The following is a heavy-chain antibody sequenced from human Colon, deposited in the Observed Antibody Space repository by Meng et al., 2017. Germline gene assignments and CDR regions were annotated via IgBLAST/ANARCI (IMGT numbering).Heavy chain of an antibody. CDR2: IYYSGST. D-gene: IGHD3-16*01. Sequence: QVQLQESGPGLVKPSQTLSLTCPVSGGSISSGDYYWSWIRQPPGKGLEWIGYIYYSGSTYYNPSLKSRVTISVDTSKNQFSLKLSSVTAADTAVYYCAGSQVPSTFGGVSPFDYWGQGTLVTVSS. CDR1: GGSISSGDYY. J-gene: IGHJ4*02. CDR3: AGSQVPSTFGGVSPFDY. V-gene: IGHV4-30-4*01.